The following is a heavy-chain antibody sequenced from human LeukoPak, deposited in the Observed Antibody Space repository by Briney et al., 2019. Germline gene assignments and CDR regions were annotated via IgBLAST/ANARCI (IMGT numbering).Heavy chain of an antibody. CDR1: GFAFSTYN. CDR2: ISTGSSYK. CDR3: AREKGSWNDAFDV. D-gene: IGHD1-1*01. J-gene: IGHJ3*01. Sequence: PGGSLRLSCAASGFAFSTYNINWVRQAPGKGLEWVSSISTGSSYKYYTDSVKGRFTISRDNAKNSLYLEMNSLRAEDTAVYYCAREKGSWNDAFDVWGQGTMVTVSS. V-gene: IGHV3-21*06.